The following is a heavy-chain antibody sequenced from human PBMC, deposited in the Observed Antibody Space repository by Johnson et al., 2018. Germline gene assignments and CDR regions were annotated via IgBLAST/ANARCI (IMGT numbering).Heavy chain of an antibody. J-gene: IGHJ3*02. CDR2: ISYDGYNK. Sequence: QVQLVESGGGVVQPGRSLRLSCVASGFTLSSYAVHWVRQAPGKGLEWVAVISYDGYNKFYADSVKVRFTISRDTSKNTLYLQMNSLRAEDTAVYYCARVPNDYGDYTDAFDIWGQGTMVTVSS. D-gene: IGHD4-17*01. V-gene: IGHV3-30-3*01. CDR1: GFTLSSYA. CDR3: ARVPNDYGDYTDAFDI.